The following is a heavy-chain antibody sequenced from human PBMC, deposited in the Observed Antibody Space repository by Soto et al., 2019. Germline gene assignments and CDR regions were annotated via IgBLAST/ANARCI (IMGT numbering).Heavy chain of an antibody. Sequence: QVQVVEAGGRVDQPGRSLRLSCAASGFTFSSFGMHWVRQAPGKGLEWVSLIWDDGSKKSYGDSVKSRFTISRDNSSNMVYFQMNSLRAADTAVYYCARDASYYSLWSGYYPSRNGMDVWGQGTTVTVSS. CDR3: ARDASYYSLWSGYYPSRNGMDV. CDR2: IWDDGSKK. D-gene: IGHD3-3*01. CDR1: GFTFSSFG. J-gene: IGHJ6*02. V-gene: IGHV3-33*01.